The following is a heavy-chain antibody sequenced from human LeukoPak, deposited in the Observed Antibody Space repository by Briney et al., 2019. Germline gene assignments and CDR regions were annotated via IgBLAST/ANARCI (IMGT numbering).Heavy chain of an antibody. CDR3: AKVKVVDLIRAFDI. D-gene: IGHD2-15*01. Sequence: GGSLRLSCAASGFTFSSFAMSWVRQAPGKGLEWVSTISGSGGSTYYADSVKGRFTISRDNSKNTLYLQMNSLRAEDTALYYCAKVKVVDLIRAFDIWGQGTMVTVSS. V-gene: IGHV3-23*01. CDR1: GFTFSSFA. J-gene: IGHJ3*02. CDR2: ISGSGGST.